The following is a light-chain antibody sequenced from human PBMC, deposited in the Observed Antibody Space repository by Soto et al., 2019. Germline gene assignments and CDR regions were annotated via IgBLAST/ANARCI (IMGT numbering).Light chain of an antibody. CDR1: NIGSKS. Sequence: GLSQPPSVSVAPGHTSRITCGGNNIGSKSVHWYQQKPGQAPVLVVYDDSDRPSGIPERFSGSNSGNQATLTISRVEAGDEADYYCQVWDSSRDHYVFGTGTKVTVL. CDR2: DDS. V-gene: IGLV3-21*02. J-gene: IGLJ1*01. CDR3: QVWDSSRDHYV.